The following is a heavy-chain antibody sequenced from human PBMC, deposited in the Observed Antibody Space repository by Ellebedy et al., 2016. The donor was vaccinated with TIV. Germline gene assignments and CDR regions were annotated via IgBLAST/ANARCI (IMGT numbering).Heavy chain of an antibody. CDR2: ISWNSGSI. V-gene: IGHV3-9*01. CDR3: AKDISSGEAYYYYYYGMDV. Sequence: SLKISXAASGFTFSSYSMNWVRQAPGKGLEWVSGISWNSGSIGYADSVKGRFTISRDNAKNSLYLQMNSLRAEDTALYYCAKDISSGEAYYYYYYGMDVWGQGTTVTVSS. D-gene: IGHD6-19*01. CDR1: GFTFSSYS. J-gene: IGHJ6*02.